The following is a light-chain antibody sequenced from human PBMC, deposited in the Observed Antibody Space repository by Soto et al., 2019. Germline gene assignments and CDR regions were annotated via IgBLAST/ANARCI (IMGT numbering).Light chain of an antibody. CDR3: CSYAGNYTLV. V-gene: IGLV2-11*01. CDR2: DVS. Sequence: QSALTQPRSVSGSPGQSVTISCTGTSSDVGGYNYVSWYQQHPGKAPKLMIYDVSKRPSGVPDRFSGSKSGNTAYLTISGLQAEDEADYYCCSYAGNYTLVFGGGTKLTVL. J-gene: IGLJ2*01. CDR1: SSDVGGYNY.